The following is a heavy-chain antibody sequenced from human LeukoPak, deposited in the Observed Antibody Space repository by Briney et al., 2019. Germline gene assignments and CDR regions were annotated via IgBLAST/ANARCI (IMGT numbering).Heavy chain of an antibody. J-gene: IGHJ5*02. CDR2: ITSSSRYI. CDR1: GFTFSTYS. D-gene: IGHD4-17*01. CDR3: ARGHDYGDYPMNP. V-gene: IGHV3-21*01. Sequence: GGSLRLSCAASGFTFSTYSMNWVRQAPGKGLEWVSSITSSSRYIYYADSVKGRFTISGDNAKNSLYLQMNSLRAEDTAVYYCARGHDYGDYPMNPWGQGTLVTVSS.